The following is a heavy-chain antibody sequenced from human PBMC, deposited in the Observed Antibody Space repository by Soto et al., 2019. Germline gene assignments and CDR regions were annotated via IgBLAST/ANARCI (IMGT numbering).Heavy chain of an antibody. CDR1: GFTFRGYG. CDR2: ISYDGSNK. D-gene: IGHD5-12*01. J-gene: IGHJ5*02. CDR3: AKDRRRRWLQSPWFDP. V-gene: IGHV3-30*18. Sequence: LRVRWAASGFTFRGYGGHRVLQDPSKGLEWVAVISYDGSNKYYADSVKGRFTISRDNSKNTLYLQMNSLRAEDTAVYYCAKDRRRRWLQSPWFDPWGQGTLVNVSS.